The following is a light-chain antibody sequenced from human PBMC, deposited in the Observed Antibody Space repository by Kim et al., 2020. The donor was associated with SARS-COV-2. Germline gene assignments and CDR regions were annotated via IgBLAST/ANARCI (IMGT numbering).Light chain of an antibody. CDR1: RGIHNY. J-gene: IGKJ1*01. V-gene: IGKV1-27*01. CDR2: AAT. CDR3: QKYNTAPWT. Sequence: ATGGDRVTITCRDSRGIHNYLAWYKQKTGKVPKLRIYAATTLHSGVPSRFSGSGSGTDFTLIISSLQPEDVATYDCQKYNTAPWTFGQGTKVDIK.